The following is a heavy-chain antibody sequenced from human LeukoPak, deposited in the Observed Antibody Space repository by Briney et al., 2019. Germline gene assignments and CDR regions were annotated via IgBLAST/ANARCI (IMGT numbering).Heavy chain of an antibody. D-gene: IGHD1-26*01. CDR1: GFTFSDYY. V-gene: IGHV3-11*01. CDR3: ARDMGEWELPYFDY. J-gene: IGHJ4*02. Sequence: GGSLGLSCAASGFTFSDYYMSWIRQAPGKGLEWVSYISSSGSTIYYADSVKGRFTISRDNAKNSLYLQMNSLRAEDTAVYYCARDMGEWELPYFDYWGQGTLVTVSS. CDR2: ISSSGSTI.